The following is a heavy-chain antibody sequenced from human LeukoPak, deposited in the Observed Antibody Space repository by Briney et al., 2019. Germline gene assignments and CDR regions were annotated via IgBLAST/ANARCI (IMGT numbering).Heavy chain of an antibody. Sequence: PSETLSLTCTVSGGSFSSGDYYWSWIRQPPGKGLEWIGYIYYSGSTYYNPSLKSRVTISVGTSKNQFSLKLSSVTAADTAVYYCARGSSAIQLYYFDYWGQGTLVTVSS. D-gene: IGHD2-2*02. CDR1: GGSFSSGDYY. J-gene: IGHJ4*02. CDR2: IYYSGST. CDR3: ARGSSAIQLYYFDY. V-gene: IGHV4-30-4*01.